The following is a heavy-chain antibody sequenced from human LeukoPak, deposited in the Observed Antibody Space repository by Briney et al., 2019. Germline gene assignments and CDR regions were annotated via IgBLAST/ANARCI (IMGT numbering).Heavy chain of an antibody. D-gene: IGHD6-19*01. CDR1: GFTFSSYA. CDR3: AKVPGIAVAGAAFDY. Sequence: PGGSLRLSCAASGFTFSSYAMSWVRQAPGKGLEWVSAISGSGGSTYYADSVKGRFTISRDNSKNTLYLQMNSLRAEDTAVYYCAKVPGIAVAGAAFDYWGQGTLDNVSS. J-gene: IGHJ4*02. CDR2: ISGSGGST. V-gene: IGHV3-23*01.